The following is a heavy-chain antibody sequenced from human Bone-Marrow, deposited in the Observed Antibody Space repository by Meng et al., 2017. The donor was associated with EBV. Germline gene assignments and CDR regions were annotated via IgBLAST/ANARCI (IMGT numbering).Heavy chain of an antibody. CDR3: AKDLSGRFDP. D-gene: IGHD1-14*01. J-gene: IGHJ5*02. CDR1: GFIFRGYG. CDR2: IPSDASHNK. V-gene: IGHV3-30*18. Sequence: QEQLVESGGGVVQPWRSLRLSCAASGFIFRGYGFHWVRQAPGKGPEWVAIIPSDASHNKYYADSVKGRFTISRDNSKNTLYLQMNSLKIEDTAVYYCAKDLSGRFDPWGQGTLVTVSS.